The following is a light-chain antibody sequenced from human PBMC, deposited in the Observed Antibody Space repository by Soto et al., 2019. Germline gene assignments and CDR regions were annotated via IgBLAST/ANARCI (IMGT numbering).Light chain of an antibody. J-gene: IGKJ3*01. CDR1: QSVYSS. CDR3: QQYATSPPT. CDR2: DSS. V-gene: IGKV3-20*01. Sequence: EIVLTQSPGTLSLSPGERATLSCRASQSVYSSLAWYQQKPGQAPRPLIYDSSSRATGVPDRLSGGGSGTDFTLTISRLEPEDFAVYYCQQYATSPPTFGPGTKVDIK.